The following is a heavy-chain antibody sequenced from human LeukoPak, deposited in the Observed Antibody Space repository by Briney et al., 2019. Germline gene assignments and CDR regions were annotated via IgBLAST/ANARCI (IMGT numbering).Heavy chain of an antibody. CDR1: GFTFSNSV. CDR3: ARGSKGTYDY. J-gene: IGHJ4*02. V-gene: IGHV3-23*01. Sequence: GGSLRLSCVASGFTFSNSVMTWVRQAPGKGLEWVSSILGTGDYTYFANSVKGRITISRDNSKNTLYLQMNSLRAGDTAIYYCARGSKGTYDYWGQGTLVTVSS. CDR2: ILGTGDYT.